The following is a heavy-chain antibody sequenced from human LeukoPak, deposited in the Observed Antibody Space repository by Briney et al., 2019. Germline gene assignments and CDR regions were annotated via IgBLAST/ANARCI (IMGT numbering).Heavy chain of an antibody. D-gene: IGHD2-2*02. CDR3: ARRYCSFNSGNMAACIPGRYYGMDV. Sequence: GGSLRLSCAAYGFTFSTYSMNLVRQAPGKGLEWVSFISSGSNTIFYVDSVKGRFTISRDDAKNSLYLQMNSLRDEDTAVYFCARRYCSFNSGNMAACIPGRYYGMDVWGQGTTVTVSS. CDR2: ISSGSNTI. J-gene: IGHJ6*02. CDR1: GFTFSTYS. V-gene: IGHV3-48*02.